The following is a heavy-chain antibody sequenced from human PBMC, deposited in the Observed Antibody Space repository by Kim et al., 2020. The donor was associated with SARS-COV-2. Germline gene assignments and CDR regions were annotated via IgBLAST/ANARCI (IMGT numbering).Heavy chain of an antibody. Sequence: GGSLRLSCAASGFTFSSYSMNWVRQAPGKGLEWVSSISSSSSYIYYADSVKGRFTISRDNAKNSLYLQMNSLRAEDTAVYYCARDLLQQLANYWGQGTLVTVSS. D-gene: IGHD6-13*01. J-gene: IGHJ4*02. CDR3: ARDLLQQLANY. CDR1: GFTFSSYS. V-gene: IGHV3-21*01. CDR2: ISSSSSYI.